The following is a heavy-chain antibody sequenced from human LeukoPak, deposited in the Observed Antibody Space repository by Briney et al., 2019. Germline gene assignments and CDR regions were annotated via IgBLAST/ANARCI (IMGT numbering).Heavy chain of an antibody. CDR2: IYSGGGT. CDR1: AFPFITYA. J-gene: IGHJ3*02. CDR3: ARLSGSYSFDI. Sequence: GCLRLSSAAAAFPFITYAMTCGRQAPGEGLEWVSVIYSGGGTSYAYSVKGRFTISRDNSKNTLYLQMNSLRAEATAVYFCARLSGSYSFDIWGQGTMVTVSS. D-gene: IGHD1-26*01. V-gene: IGHV3-53*01.